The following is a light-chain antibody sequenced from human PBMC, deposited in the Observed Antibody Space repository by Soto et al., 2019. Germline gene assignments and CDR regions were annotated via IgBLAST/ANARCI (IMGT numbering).Light chain of an antibody. CDR3: QQYDGYPRT. CDR2: AAS. Sequence: DIQMTQSPSSLSASVGDRVTITCQASQGISSYVAWYQQKPGKAPNLLIYAASTLQSGVPSRFSGSESGREFTLTISGLQSEDFATYYCQQYDGYPRTFGQGTKV. J-gene: IGKJ1*01. V-gene: IGKV1-9*01. CDR1: QGISSY.